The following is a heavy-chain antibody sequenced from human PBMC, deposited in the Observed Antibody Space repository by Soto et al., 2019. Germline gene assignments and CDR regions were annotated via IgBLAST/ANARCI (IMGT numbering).Heavy chain of an antibody. J-gene: IGHJ6*03. D-gene: IGHD4-4*01. CDR3: ARGQENYSNYWHYYYYMDV. Sequence: SETLSLTCAVYGGSFSGYYWSWIRQPPGKGLEWIGEINHSGSTNYNPSLKSRVTISVDTSKNQFSLKLSSVTAADTAVYYCARGQENYSNYWHYYYYMDVWGQGTTVTVSS. CDR2: INHSGST. CDR1: GGSFSGYY. V-gene: IGHV4-34*01.